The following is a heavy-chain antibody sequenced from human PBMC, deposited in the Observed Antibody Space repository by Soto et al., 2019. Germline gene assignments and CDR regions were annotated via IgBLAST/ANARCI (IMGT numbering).Heavy chain of an antibody. Sequence: EVQLVESGGGLVQPGRSLRLSCAASGFTFDDYAMHWVRQAPGKGLEWVAGITWNSDNIGYADSVKGRFTISRDNAKSSLYLQINSLTAEDTALYYFSKASTGSSFWYFFDYLGQGTLVTVSS. V-gene: IGHV3-9*01. CDR2: ITWNSDNI. CDR3: SKASTGSSFWYFFDY. D-gene: IGHD6-19*01. CDR1: GFTFDDYA. J-gene: IGHJ4*02.